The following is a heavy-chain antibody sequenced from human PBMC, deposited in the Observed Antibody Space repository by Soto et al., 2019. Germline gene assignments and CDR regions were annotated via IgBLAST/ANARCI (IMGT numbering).Heavy chain of an antibody. CDR3: AKDQVGGYTAPVDY. J-gene: IGHJ4*02. Sequence: NPGGSLRLSCAASGFTFSDYYMSWIRQAPGKGLEWVSYISSSSSYTNYADSVKGRFTISRDNAKNSLYLQMNSLRAEDTAVYYCAKDQVGGYTAPVDYWGQGIVVPVSS. D-gene: IGHD6-25*01. CDR2: ISSSSSYT. CDR1: GFTFSDYY. V-gene: IGHV3-11*05.